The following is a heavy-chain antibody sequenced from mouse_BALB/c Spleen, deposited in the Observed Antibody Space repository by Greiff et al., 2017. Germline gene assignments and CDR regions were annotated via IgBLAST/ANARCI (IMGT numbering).Heavy chain of an antibody. V-gene: IGHV3-2*02. D-gene: IGHD2-4*01. CDR2: ISYSGST. CDR3: ARFYDDYNYAMDY. CDR1: GYSITSDYA. J-gene: IGHJ4*01. Sequence: DVQLQESGPGLVKPSQSLSLTCTVTGYSITSDYAWNWIRQFPGNKLEWMGYISYSGSTSYNPSLKSRISITRDTSKNQFFLQLNSVTTEDTATYYCARFYDDYNYAMDYWGQGTSVTVSS.